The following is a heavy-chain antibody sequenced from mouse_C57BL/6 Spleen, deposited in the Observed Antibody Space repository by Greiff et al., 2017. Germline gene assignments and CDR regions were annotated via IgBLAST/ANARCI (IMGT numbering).Heavy chain of an antibody. CDR3: AGGPSNYGSSYNYAMDY. Sequence: EVQLQQSGPVLVKPGASVKMSCKASGYTFTDYYMNWVKQSHGKSLEWIGVINPYNGGTSYNQKFKGKATLTVDKSSSTAYMELNSLTSEDSAVYDWAGGPSNYGSSYNYAMDYWGQGTSVTVSS. CDR2: INPYNGGT. J-gene: IGHJ4*01. D-gene: IGHD1-1*01. V-gene: IGHV1-19*01. CDR1: GYTFTDYY.